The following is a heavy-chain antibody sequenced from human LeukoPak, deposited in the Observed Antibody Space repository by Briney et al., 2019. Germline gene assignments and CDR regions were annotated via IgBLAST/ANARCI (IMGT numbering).Heavy chain of an antibody. V-gene: IGHV3-23*01. CDR2: IFGNGRNT. J-gene: IGHJ4*02. D-gene: IGHD3-10*01. CDR1: GFTFNNYA. Sequence: PGGSPRLSCAASGFTFNNYAMIWVRQAPGKGLEWVSAIFGNGRNTYYADSVKGRFTISRDNSKNTLYVQMNSLRVEDTAMYFCAKSELRPFKALRWGQGTLVAVSS. CDR3: AKSELRPFKALR.